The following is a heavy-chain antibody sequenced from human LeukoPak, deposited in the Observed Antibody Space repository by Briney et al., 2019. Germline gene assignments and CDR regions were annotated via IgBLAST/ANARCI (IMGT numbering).Heavy chain of an antibody. Sequence: GGSLRLSCAASGFTFDTYNFNWVRQAPGKGLEWVASIRSYSSYIHYADSVKGRFTISRDDAKKSLDLQMNSLRAEDTAVYFCARPTWTNYMDVWGKGTAVTISS. CDR1: GFTFDTYN. CDR2: IRSYSSYI. D-gene: IGHD3/OR15-3a*01. CDR3: ARPTWTNYMDV. J-gene: IGHJ6*03. V-gene: IGHV3-21*01.